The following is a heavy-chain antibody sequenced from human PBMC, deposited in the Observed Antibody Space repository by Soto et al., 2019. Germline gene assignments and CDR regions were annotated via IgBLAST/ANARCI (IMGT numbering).Heavy chain of an antibody. CDR1: GYTFTSYG. V-gene: IGHV1-18*01. Sequence: ASVKVSCKASGYTFTSYGISWVRQAPGQGLEWMGWISAYNGNTNYAQKLQGRVTMTTDTSTSTAYMELRSLRSDDTAVYYCARDLIFGVVDPVWYFDLWGRGTLVTVSS. CDR3: ARDLIFGVVDPVWYFDL. CDR2: ISAYNGNT. J-gene: IGHJ2*01. D-gene: IGHD3-3*01.